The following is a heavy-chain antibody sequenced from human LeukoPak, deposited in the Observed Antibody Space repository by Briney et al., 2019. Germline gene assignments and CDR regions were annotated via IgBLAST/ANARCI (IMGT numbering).Heavy chain of an antibody. J-gene: IGHJ5*02. CDR3: AREANIATAIVWFDP. CDR2: INHSGST. V-gene: IGHV4-34*01. Sequence: SETLSLTCAVYGGSFSGYYWSWIRQPPGKGLEWIGEINHSGSTNYNPSLKSRVTISGDTSKNQFSLKLSSVTAADTAMYYCAREANIATAIVWFDPWGQGTLVTVSS. D-gene: IGHD6-13*01. CDR1: GGSFSGYY.